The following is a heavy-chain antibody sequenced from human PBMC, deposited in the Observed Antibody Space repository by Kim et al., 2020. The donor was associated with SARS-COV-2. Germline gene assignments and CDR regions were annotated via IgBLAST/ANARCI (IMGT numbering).Heavy chain of an antibody. Sequence: GGSLRLSCAASGFTFSSYWMSWVRQAPGKGLEWVANIKQDGSEKYYVDSVKGRFTISRDNAKNSLYLQMNSLRAEDTAAYYCARESVVVVPAAMGGYYYYYGIDVWGQGTTVTVSS. CDR2: IKQDGSEK. D-gene: IGHD2-2*01. CDR1: GFTFSSYW. CDR3: ARESVVVVPAAMGGYYYYYGIDV. J-gene: IGHJ6*02. V-gene: IGHV3-7*03.